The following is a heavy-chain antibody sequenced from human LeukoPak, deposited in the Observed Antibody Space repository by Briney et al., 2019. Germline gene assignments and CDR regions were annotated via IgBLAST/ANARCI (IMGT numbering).Heavy chain of an antibody. CDR1: GGSISSYY. Sequence: SETLSLTCTVSGGSISSYYWSWIRQPAGKGLEWIGRIYTSGSTNYNPSLKSRVTMSVDTSKNQFSLKLSSVTAADTAVYYCARYSGSYIMGISDYWGQGTLVSVSS. V-gene: IGHV4-4*07. CDR2: IYTSGST. J-gene: IGHJ4*02. CDR3: ARYSGSYIMGISDY. D-gene: IGHD1-26*01.